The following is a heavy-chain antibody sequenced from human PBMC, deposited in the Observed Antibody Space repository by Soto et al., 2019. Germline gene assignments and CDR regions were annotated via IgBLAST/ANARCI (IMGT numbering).Heavy chain of an antibody. D-gene: IGHD2-21*02. CDR1: GGTFSSYT. V-gene: IGHV1-69*02. CDR3: EMDCGGDCSDY. Sequence: QVQLVQSGAEVKKPGSSVKVSCKASGGTFSSYTISWVRQAPGQGLEWMGRIIPILGIANYAQKFQGRVTSTADKSTSTAYMELSSLRSEDTAVYYCEMDCGGDCSDYWGQGTLVTVSS. J-gene: IGHJ4*02. CDR2: IIPILGIA.